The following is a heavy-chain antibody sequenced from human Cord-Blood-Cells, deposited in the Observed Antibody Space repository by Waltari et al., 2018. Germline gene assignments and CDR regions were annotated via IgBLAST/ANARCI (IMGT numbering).Heavy chain of an antibody. J-gene: IGHJ6*03. Sequence: QVQLVESGGGVVQPGRSLRLSCAASGFPFSSYAMPWVRRAPGKGLEWVAVISYDGSNKYYADSVKGRFTISRDNSKNTLYLQMNSLRAEDTAVYYCARGAGGVRAFYYMDVWGKGTTVTVSS. D-gene: IGHD3-10*02. CDR1: GFPFSSYA. CDR2: ISYDGSNK. V-gene: IGHV3-30-3*01. CDR3: ARGAGGVRAFYYMDV.